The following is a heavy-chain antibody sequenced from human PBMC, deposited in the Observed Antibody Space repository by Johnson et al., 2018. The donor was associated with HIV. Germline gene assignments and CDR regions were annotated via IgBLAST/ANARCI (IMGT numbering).Heavy chain of an antibody. V-gene: IGHV3-30*03. CDR2: ISYDGSEK. Sequence: QVQLVESGGGVVQPGRSLRLSCSASGFIFSSYGMHWVRQAPGKGLEWVAVISYDGSEKYYVDSVKGRFSISRDNTRNSLYLQMNSLRAEDTAVYYCASGAAVAGNAFDIWGQGTMVTVSS. D-gene: IGHD6-19*01. CDR1: GFIFSSYG. CDR3: ASGAAVAGNAFDI. J-gene: IGHJ3*02.